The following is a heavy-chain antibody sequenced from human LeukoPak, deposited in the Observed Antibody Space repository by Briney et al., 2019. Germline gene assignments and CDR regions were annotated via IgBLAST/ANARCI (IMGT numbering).Heavy chain of an antibody. CDR1: EFCFRTCD. J-gene: IGHJ5*02. V-gene: IGHV3-30*18. CDR2: IAYHGNTE. CDR3: AKDWGSGGWYNYFDP. Sequence: GTSLRLSCAASEFCFRTCDIHWVRQAPGKGPEWVAMIAYHGNTEYYGDSVKGRFTISRDNSKSTLYLQMDSLRAEDTAVYHCAKDWGSGGWYNYFDPWGQGTLVTVSS. D-gene: IGHD6-19*01.